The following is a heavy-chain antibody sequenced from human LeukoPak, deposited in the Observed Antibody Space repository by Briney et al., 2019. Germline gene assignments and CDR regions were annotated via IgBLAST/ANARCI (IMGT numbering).Heavy chain of an antibody. CDR1: GGSISSGGYS. V-gene: IGHV4-30-2*01. J-gene: IGHJ5*02. CDR2: IYHSGST. D-gene: IGHD4-17*01. Sequence: PSQTLSLTCAVSGGSISSGGYSWSWIRQPPGKGLEWIGYIYHSGSTYYNPSLKSRVTISVDRSKNQFSLKLSSVTAADTAVYYCARALYGDNGDWFDPWGQGTLVTVSS. CDR3: ARALYGDNGDWFDP.